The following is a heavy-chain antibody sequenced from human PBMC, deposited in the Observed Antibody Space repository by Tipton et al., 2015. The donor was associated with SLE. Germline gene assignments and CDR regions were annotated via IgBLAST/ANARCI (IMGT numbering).Heavy chain of an antibody. V-gene: IGHV3-30*04. CDR3: ARDYYSSGRRYFDL. CDR1: GFTFSSYA. CDR2: ISYDGSNK. Sequence: RSLRLSCAASGFTFSSYAMHWVRQAPGKGLEWVAFISYDGSNKYYADSVKGRFTISRDNSKNTLYLQMNSLRAEDTAVYFCARDYYSSGRRYFDLWGRGTLVTVSS. J-gene: IGHJ2*01. D-gene: IGHD6-19*01.